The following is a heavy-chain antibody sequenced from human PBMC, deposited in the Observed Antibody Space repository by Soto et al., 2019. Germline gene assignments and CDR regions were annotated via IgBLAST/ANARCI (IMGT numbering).Heavy chain of an antibody. CDR3: AKVLELQLVLYFQH. D-gene: IGHD6-13*01. J-gene: IGHJ1*01. Sequence: GGSLRLSCAASGFTFSSYAMSWVRQAPGKGLEWVSAISGSGGSTYYADSVKGRFTISRENSKNTLYLQMNSLRAEDTAVYYCAKVLELQLVLYFQHWGQGTLVTVSS. CDR1: GFTFSSYA. CDR2: ISGSGGST. V-gene: IGHV3-23*01.